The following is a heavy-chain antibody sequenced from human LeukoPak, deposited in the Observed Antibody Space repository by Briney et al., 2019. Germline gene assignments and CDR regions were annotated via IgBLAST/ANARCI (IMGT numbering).Heavy chain of an antibody. V-gene: IGHV1-46*01. CDR2: INPSGGST. CDR3: ATGGVTVYSYGPDY. CDR1: GYTFTSYY. D-gene: IGHD2-8*02. J-gene: IGHJ4*02. Sequence: ASVKVSCKASGYTFTSYYMHRVRQAPGQGLEWMGIINPSGGSTSYAQKFQGRVTMTRDTSISTAYMELSSLRSDDTAIYYCATGGVTVYSYGPDYWGQGTLVAVSS.